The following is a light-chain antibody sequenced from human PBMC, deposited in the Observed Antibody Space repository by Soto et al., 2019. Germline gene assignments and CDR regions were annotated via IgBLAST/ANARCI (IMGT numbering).Light chain of an antibody. CDR3: LQGLQTRT. Sequence: DIVITHSPLSLPVTPGDAASISFMSSQGLLHSNGYNYLDWYLQKPGQSPQLLIYLGSNRASGVPDRFSGTGSGTDFTLKISRVEAEDVGVYYCLQGLQTRTFGQGTKVDIK. CDR2: LGS. CDR1: QGLLHSNGYNY. V-gene: IGKV2-28*01. J-gene: IGKJ1*01.